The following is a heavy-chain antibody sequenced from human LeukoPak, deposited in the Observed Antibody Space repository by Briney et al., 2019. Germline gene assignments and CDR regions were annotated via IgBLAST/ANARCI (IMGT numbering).Heavy chain of an antibody. CDR1: GGSISSYY. D-gene: IGHD5-18*01. J-gene: IGHJ3*02. Sequence: KTSETLSLTCTVSGGSISSYYWSWIRQPPGKGLEWIGYIYYSGSTNYNPSLKSRVTISADTSKNQFSLKLSSVTAADTAVYYCATEYSYDAFDIWGQGTMVTFSS. CDR3: ATEYSYDAFDI. CDR2: IYYSGST. V-gene: IGHV4-59*08.